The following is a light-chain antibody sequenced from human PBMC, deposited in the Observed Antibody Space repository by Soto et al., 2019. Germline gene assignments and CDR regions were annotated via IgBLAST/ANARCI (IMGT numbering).Light chain of an antibody. Sequence: IVLTQSPGTLSLSPGERATLSCRASQTIGNNYLAWYQQKPGQAPRLLIYNAANRATGIPDRFSGSGSGTDFPLTISRLEPEDFAVYFCHQCATSPLTFGGGTKVEIK. V-gene: IGKV3-20*01. CDR2: NAA. J-gene: IGKJ4*01. CDR1: QTIGNNY. CDR3: HQCATSPLT.